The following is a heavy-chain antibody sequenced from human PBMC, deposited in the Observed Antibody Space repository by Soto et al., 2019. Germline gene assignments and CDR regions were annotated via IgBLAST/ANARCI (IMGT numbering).Heavy chain of an antibody. D-gene: IGHD3-22*01. J-gene: IGHJ5*02. V-gene: IGHV5-51*01. CDR3: VRPHYYDSSGHPWFDP. Sequence: PGESLKISCKGSGYSFTSYWIGWVRQMPGKGLEWMGIIYPGDSDTRYSPSFQGQVTIAADKSISTAYLQWSSLKASDTAMYYCVRPHYYDSSGHPWFDPWGQGTLVTVSS. CDR2: IYPGDSDT. CDR1: GYSFTSYW.